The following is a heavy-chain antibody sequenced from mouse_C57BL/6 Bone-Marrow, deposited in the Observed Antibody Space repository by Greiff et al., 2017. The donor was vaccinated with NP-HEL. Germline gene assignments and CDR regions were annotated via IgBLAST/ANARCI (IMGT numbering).Heavy chain of an antibody. D-gene: IGHD1-1*01. CDR3: ASRYYGSSYPAWFAY. V-gene: IGHV1-81*01. J-gene: IGHJ3*01. CDR1: GYTFTSYG. Sequence: QVQLQQSGAELARPGASVKLSCKASGYTFTSYGISWVKQRTGQGLEWIGEIYPRSGNTYYIEKFKGKATLTADKSSSTAYMELRSLTSEDSAVYFCASRYYGSSYPAWFAYWGQGTLVTVSA. CDR2: IYPRSGNT.